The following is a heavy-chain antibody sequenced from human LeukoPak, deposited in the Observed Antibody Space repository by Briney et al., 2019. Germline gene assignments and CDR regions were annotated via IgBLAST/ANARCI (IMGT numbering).Heavy chain of an antibody. CDR2: INPNSGGT. J-gene: IGHJ4*02. Sequence: ASVKVSCKASGYTFTGYYMHWVRQAPGQGLEWMGWINPNSGGTNYAQKFQGRVTMTRDTSISTAYMELSRLRSDDTAVYYCARDSAIVGAPFDYWGQGTLVTVSS. CDR1: GYTFTGYY. V-gene: IGHV1-2*02. D-gene: IGHD1-26*01. CDR3: ARDSAIVGAPFDY.